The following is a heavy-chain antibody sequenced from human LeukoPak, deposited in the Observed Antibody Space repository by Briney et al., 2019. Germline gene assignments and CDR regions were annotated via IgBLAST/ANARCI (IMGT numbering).Heavy chain of an antibody. CDR3: ARGGRWFAP. Sequence: GGSLRLSCVASGSTFSVYWMSWVRQAPGKGLEWVANIKEDGSEKYYVDSVKGRFTISRDNAKNSLYLQMSSLRAEDTAVYYCARGGRWFAPWGQGTLVTVSS. CDR1: GSTFSVYW. CDR2: IKEDGSEK. V-gene: IGHV3-7*01. J-gene: IGHJ5*02. D-gene: IGHD3-10*01.